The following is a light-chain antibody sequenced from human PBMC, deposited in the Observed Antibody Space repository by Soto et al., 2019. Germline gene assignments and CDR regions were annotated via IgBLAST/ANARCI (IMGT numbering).Light chain of an antibody. CDR3: SSWDRSLGNGM. CDR2: SDN. J-gene: IGLJ3*02. CDR1: NSNIASNS. V-gene: IGLV1-44*01. Sequence: QSVPTQPPSASGTPGQRVTITCYGDNSNIASNSVNWYQQLPGTAPKLLIYSDNRRPSGVPDRFSASKSGASAFLTISGLQSDDEADYYCSSWDRSLGNGMFGGGTKLTVL.